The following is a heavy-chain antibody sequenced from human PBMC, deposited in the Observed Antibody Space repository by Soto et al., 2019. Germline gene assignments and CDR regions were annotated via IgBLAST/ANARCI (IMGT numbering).Heavy chain of an antibody. CDR2: IRSKPNNYAT. Sequence: EVQLVESGGGLVHPGGSLKLSCAASGFTFSDSAVHWGRQASGKGPEWIGRIRSKPNNYATAYAASVTGRFSISRDDSKNTSYLQIYSLETENTSVYYRTRHNAVDLGMGTLVTVSS. D-gene: IGHD2-8*01. CDR3: TRHNAVD. CDR1: GFTFSDSA. V-gene: IGHV3-73*02. J-gene: IGHJ4*02.